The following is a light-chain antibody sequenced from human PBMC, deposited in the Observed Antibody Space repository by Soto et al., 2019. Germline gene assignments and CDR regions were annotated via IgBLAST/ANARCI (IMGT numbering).Light chain of an antibody. J-gene: IGKJ2*01. V-gene: IGKV1-5*03. CDR3: QQYNNWPPYT. CDR2: KAS. Sequence: DIQMTQSPSTLSASVGDRVTITCRASQSISSWLAWYQQKPGRAPKLLIYKASSLETGVPSRFSGSGSGTEFTLIISSLQPDDFASYYCQQYNNWPPYTFGQGTKLEIK. CDR1: QSISSW.